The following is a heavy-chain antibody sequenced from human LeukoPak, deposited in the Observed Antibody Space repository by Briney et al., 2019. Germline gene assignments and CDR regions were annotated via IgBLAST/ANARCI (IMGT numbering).Heavy chain of an antibody. V-gene: IGHV3-30*18. CDR1: GFTFSSYG. J-gene: IGHJ4*02. CDR3: AKDFGGVALDY. Sequence: GGSLRLSCAASGFTFSSYGMHWVRQAPGKGLEWEAVISYDGSNKYYADSVKGRFTISRDNSKNTLYLQMNSLGAEDTAVYYCAKDFGGVALDYWGQGTLVTVSS. D-gene: IGHD3-16*01. CDR2: ISYDGSNK.